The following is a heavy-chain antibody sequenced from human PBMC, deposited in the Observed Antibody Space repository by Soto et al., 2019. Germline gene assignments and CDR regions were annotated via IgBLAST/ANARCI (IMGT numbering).Heavy chain of an antibody. V-gene: IGHV4-39*01. CDR1: GGSISSSSYY. Sequence: QLQLQESGPGLVKPSETLSLTCTVSGGSISSSSYYWGWIRQPPGKGLEWIGSIYYSGSTYYNPSLKSRVTISVDTSQNPFSLTLSSVTAADTAVYYCAKGGSGSYSNAFDIWGQGTMVTVSS. D-gene: IGHD3-10*01. J-gene: IGHJ3*02. CDR2: IYYSGST. CDR3: AKGGSGSYSNAFDI.